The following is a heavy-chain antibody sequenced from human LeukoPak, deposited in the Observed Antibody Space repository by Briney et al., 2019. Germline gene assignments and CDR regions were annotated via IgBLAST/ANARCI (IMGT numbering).Heavy chain of an antibody. CDR3: ARDRCSSTSCHTNWFDP. D-gene: IGHD2-2*02. CDR1: GYTFTGYY. Sequence: ASVKVSCKASGYTFTGYYMHWVRQAPGQGLEWMGWINPNSGGTNYAQKFQGRVTMTRDPSISTAYMELSRLRSDDTAVYYCARDRCSSTSCHTNWFDPWGQGTLVTVSS. J-gene: IGHJ5*02. V-gene: IGHV1-2*02. CDR2: INPNSGGT.